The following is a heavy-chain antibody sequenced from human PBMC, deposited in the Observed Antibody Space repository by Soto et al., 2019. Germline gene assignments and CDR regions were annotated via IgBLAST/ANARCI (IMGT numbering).Heavy chain of an antibody. Sequence: PGGSLRLSCSVSGFPFSNYAMSWVRQAPGKGLEWVSSTSGGGTTDYAAPVKGRFTISRDDSKNTLYLQMNSLKTEDTAVYYCTTDRYYYDSSGYHLWGQGTLVTVSS. D-gene: IGHD3-22*01. CDR3: TTDRYYYDSSGYHL. V-gene: IGHV3-15*01. J-gene: IGHJ5*02. CDR1: GFPFSNYA. CDR2: TSGGGTT.